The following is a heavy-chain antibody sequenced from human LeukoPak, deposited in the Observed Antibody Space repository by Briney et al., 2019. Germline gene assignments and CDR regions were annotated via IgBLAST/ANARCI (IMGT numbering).Heavy chain of an antibody. D-gene: IGHD3-10*01. CDR1: GFTFSSYG. Sequence: GGSLRLSCAASGFTFSSYGMHWVRQAPGKGLEWVSSISSSSSYIYYADSAKGRFTISRDNAKNSLYLQMNSLRAENTAVYYCARGTSPDFDYWGQGTLVTVSS. CDR2: ISSSSSYI. CDR3: ARGTSPDFDY. J-gene: IGHJ4*02. V-gene: IGHV3-21*01.